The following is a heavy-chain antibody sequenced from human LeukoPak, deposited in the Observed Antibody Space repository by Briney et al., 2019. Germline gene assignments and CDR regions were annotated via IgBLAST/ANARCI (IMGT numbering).Heavy chain of an antibody. V-gene: IGHV4-39*01. J-gene: IGHJ4*01. D-gene: IGHD2-2*01. Sequence: ETLPLICTLSAGSITIASYYWGWIRQPPGKGLERFGTIYYTGTPHYNPSLKSRVTISVDTSKGQFSLKVTSVTAADTAVYFFARHECTGSSCYSAYWRHGALVIVSS. CDR2: IYYTGTP. CDR1: AGSITIASYY. CDR3: ARHECTGSSCYSAY.